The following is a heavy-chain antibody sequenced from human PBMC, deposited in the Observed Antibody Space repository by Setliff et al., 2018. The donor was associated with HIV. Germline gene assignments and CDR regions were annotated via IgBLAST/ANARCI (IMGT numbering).Heavy chain of an antibody. Sequence: PSETLSLTCTVSGGSVSISDWSWIRQPPGKGLEWIGCIYTSGNTNYDPSLKSRVTISVDTSKNQFSLKLASVTVADTAVYFCARRSDWFDPWGQGTLVTVSS. CDR1: GGSVSISD. J-gene: IGHJ5*02. V-gene: IGHV4-4*09. CDR3: ARRSDWFDP. CDR2: IYTSGNT.